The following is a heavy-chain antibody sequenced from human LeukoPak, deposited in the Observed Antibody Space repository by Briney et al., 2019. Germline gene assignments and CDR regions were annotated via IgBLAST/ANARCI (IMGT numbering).Heavy chain of an antibody. V-gene: IGHV1-2*02. Sequence: ASVKVSCKASGYTFTSYYMHCVRQAPEQGLEWMGWINPNSGGTNYAQKFQGRVTMTRDTSISTAYMELSRLRSDDTAVYYCARVHRITGTWSYYYYYCMDVWGKGTTVTVSS. J-gene: IGHJ6*03. CDR2: INPNSGGT. D-gene: IGHD1-20*01. CDR3: ARVHRITGTWSYYYYYCMDV. CDR1: GYTFTSYY.